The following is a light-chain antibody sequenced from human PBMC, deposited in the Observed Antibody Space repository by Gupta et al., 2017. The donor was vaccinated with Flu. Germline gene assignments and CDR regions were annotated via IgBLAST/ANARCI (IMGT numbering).Light chain of an antibody. CDR2: WAS. CDR1: QTVLYSSDNKNY. V-gene: IGKV4-1*01. Sequence: DIVMTQSPDSLAVSLGERATINCKSSQTVLYSSDNKNYLAWYQQKPGQPPKLLIYWASTRESGVPDRVSGSGSGTDFTLTIISLQAEDVAVYYCHEDDSTPPTFGQGTKVEI. J-gene: IGKJ1*01. CDR3: HEDDSTPPT.